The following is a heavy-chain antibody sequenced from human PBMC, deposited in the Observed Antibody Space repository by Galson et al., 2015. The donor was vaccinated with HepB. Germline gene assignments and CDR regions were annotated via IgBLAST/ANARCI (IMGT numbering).Heavy chain of an antibody. Sequence: SLRLSCAASGFIFSNYAMHWVRQTPGKGLEWVAVISYDGREKNYADSVRGRFSVSRDNSKNTLYLQMNSLRADDTAVFYCATLRGGITVIRGEMKGIDVWGQGTTVTVSS. CDR3: ATLRGGITVIRGEMKGIDV. V-gene: IGHV3-30*03. D-gene: IGHD3-10*01. J-gene: IGHJ6*02. CDR2: ISYDGREK. CDR1: GFIFSNYA.